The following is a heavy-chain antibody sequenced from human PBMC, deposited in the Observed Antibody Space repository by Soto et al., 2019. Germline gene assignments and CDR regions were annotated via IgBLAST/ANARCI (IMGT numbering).Heavy chain of an antibody. CDR2: INDSGDI. CDR1: GGSFSGYQ. Sequence: PSETLSLTCAVYGGSFSGYQWSWIRQTPGKGLEWIGGINDSGDINYNPSLKSRVTILVDAAKKQISLKLSSVTAADTAVYFCARGLILWFGDLSRRGGYYYYMDVWGKGTTVTVSS. CDR3: ARGLILWFGDLSRRGGYYYYMDV. D-gene: IGHD3-10*01. J-gene: IGHJ6*03. V-gene: IGHV4-34*01.